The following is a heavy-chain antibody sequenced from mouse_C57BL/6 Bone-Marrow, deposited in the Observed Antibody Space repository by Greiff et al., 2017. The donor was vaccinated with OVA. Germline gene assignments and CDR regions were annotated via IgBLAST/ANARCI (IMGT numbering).Heavy chain of an antibody. CDR3: ARYRWLLRPFGY. CDR1: GYTFTSYG. Sequence: QVQLKESGAELARPGASVKLSCKASGYTFTSYGISWVKQRTGQGLEWIGEIYPRSGTTYYNEKFKGKATLTADKSSSTAYMELRSLTSEDSAVYFCARYRWLLRPFGYWGQGTTLTVSS. D-gene: IGHD2-3*01. CDR2: IYPRSGTT. V-gene: IGHV1-81*01. J-gene: IGHJ2*01.